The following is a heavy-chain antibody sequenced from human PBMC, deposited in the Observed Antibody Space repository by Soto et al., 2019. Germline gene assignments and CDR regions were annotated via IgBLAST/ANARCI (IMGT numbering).Heavy chain of an antibody. CDR2: ILSDGTNR. V-gene: IGHV3-30*02. J-gene: IGHJ4*02. D-gene: IGHD2-15*01. Sequence: PVGSLRLSCAASGFSFSSSVMHWVRQAPGKGLEWVAIILSDGTNRWYADSVRGRFTISRDNSKNTLYLQMNSLRAEDTALYYCAKTPYEELLPFDSWGLGTLVTVSS. CDR1: GFSFSSSV. CDR3: AKTPYEELLPFDS.